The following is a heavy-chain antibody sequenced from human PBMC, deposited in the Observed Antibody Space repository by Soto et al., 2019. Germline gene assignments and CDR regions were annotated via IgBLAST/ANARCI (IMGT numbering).Heavy chain of an antibody. CDR3: ARTLSGFTYGSRQFYFDY. J-gene: IGHJ4*02. CDR1: GDPITSYF. D-gene: IGHD3-10*01. CDR2: VFPGGPT. V-gene: IGHV4-4*07. Sequence: NPSETLSLTCTVSGDPITSYFWTWLRQPAGKGLEWIGHVFPGGPTSHNSSLKSRVSISVDTSKNQFSLTLTPVTAADTAVDYCARTLSGFTYGSRQFYFDYWGQGTLVTVSS.